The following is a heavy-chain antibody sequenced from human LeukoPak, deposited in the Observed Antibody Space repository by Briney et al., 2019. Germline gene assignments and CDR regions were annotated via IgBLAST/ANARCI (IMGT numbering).Heavy chain of an antibody. CDR3: ARHKETAARPLDY. CDR2: IYYTGTT. V-gene: IGHV4-39*01. Sequence: SETLSLTCTVSGCSISSSSYYWGWIRQPPGKGLEWIGSIYYTGTTYYNPSLKSRVTISVDTSKNQFSLKVTAADTVVYYCARHKETAARPLDYWGQGTLVTVSS. D-gene: IGHD6-6*01. CDR1: GCSISSSSYY. J-gene: IGHJ4*02.